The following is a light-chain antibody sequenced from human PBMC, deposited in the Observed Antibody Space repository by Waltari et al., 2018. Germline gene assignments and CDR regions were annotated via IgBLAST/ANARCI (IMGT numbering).Light chain of an antibody. CDR1: SGHSSNV. Sequence: QLVVTQSPSASAPLGASVKLTCTLSSGHSSNVIAWLQQRPEKCPRYLMKVNSDGSHSKGDAIPCRFSGSSSGAERYLTISSLQSDDEADYYCETGGHGTWVFGGGTKLTVL. CDR2: VNSDGSH. CDR3: ETGGHGTWV. V-gene: IGLV4-69*01. J-gene: IGLJ3*02.